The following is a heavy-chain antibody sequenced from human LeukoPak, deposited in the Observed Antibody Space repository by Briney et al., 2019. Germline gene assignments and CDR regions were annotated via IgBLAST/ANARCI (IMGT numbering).Heavy chain of an antibody. J-gene: IGHJ6*02. V-gene: IGHV1-2*02. D-gene: IGHD6-19*01. CDR2: INPNSGGT. CDR3: ARARGIAVAGTWSEHGMDV. Sequence: GASVKVSCKASGYTFTGYYMHWVRQAPGQGLEWMGWINPNSGGTNYAQKFQGRVTMTRDTSISTAYMELSRLRSDDTAVYYCARARGIAVAGTWSEHGMDVWGQGTTVTVSS. CDR1: GYTFTGYY.